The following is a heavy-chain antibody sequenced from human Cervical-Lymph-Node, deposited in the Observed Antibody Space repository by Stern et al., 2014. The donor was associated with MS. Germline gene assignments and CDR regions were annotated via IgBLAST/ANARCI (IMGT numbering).Heavy chain of an antibody. D-gene: IGHD1-26*01. J-gene: IGHJ4*02. CDR3: AALVRGSYFY. Sequence: VQLGQSGAEVKKPGESLKISCTGSGYSFTLYWIVWGSQLPRKVLEWMGILYPGDSDTRYSPSFQGQVTISADKSISTAYLQWSSLKASDTAMYYCAALVRGSYFYWGQGTLVTVSS. CDR2: LYPGDSDT. CDR1: GYSFTLYW. V-gene: IGHV5-51*01.